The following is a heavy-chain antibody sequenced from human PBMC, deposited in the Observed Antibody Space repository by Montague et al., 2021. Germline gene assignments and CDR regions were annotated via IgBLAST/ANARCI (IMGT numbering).Heavy chain of an antibody. D-gene: IGHD3-3*01. Sequence: SETLSLTCAVYGGSFSSSYCTWIRLCQAQGPEWIGEMKHSGNSNSNPSLKSRVNLSVATSKTQFSLKLTSGTAAATAVYYCARGTLVLQRFFENLYTRNWHLDVWGRGTLVTVSS. CDR1: GGSFSSSY. J-gene: IGHJ2*01. CDR2: MKHSGNS. V-gene: IGHV4-34*01. CDR3: ARGTLVLQRFFENLYTRNWHLDV.